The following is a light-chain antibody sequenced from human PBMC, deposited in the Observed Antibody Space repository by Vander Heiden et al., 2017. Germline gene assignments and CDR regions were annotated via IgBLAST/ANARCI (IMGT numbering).Light chain of an antibody. V-gene: IGKV3-20*01. J-gene: IGKJ1*01. CDR1: QSVSSTF. CDR3: QQDLVSQT. Sequence: VLTQSPGTLSLSPGERATLSCRASQSVSSTFLAWYQQKPGQAPRLLMYGASTRVTGIPDRFSGSGSGTDFTLTSSRLEPEDFAVYFWQQDLVSQTFGQGTKVEIK. CDR2: GAS.